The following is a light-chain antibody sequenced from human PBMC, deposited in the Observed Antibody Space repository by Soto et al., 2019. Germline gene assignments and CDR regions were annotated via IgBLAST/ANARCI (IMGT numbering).Light chain of an antibody. J-gene: IGLJ2*01. CDR1: SSDVGGYNY. CDR2: DVS. CDR3: CSYAGSYTFLV. V-gene: IGLV2-11*01. Sequence: QSALTQPRSVSGSPGQSVTISCTGTSSDVGGYNYVSWYQQHPGKAPKLMIYDVSQRPSGVSDRFSGSKSGNTASLTISGLQAEDEADYYCCSYAGSYTFLVFGGGTKLTVL.